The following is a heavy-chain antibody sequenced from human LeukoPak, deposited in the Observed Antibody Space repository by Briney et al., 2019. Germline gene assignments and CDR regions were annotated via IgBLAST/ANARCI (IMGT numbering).Heavy chain of an antibody. J-gene: IGHJ3*02. D-gene: IGHD2/OR15-2a*01. CDR2: IYYSGST. CDR3: ANQEYDAFDI. Sequence: PSETLSLTYTVSGGSLSSSSYYWGWIRQPPGKGLEWIGSIYYSGSTYYNPSPKSRVTISVDTSKNQFSLKLSSVTAADTAVYYCANQEYDAFDIWGQGTMVTVSS. CDR1: GGSLSSSSYY. V-gene: IGHV4-39*01.